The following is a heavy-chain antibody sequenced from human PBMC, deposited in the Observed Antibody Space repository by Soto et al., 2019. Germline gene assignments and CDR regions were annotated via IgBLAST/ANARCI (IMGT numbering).Heavy chain of an antibody. Sequence: EASVKVSCKASGYTFTSYYMHWVRQAPGQGLEWMGIINPSGGSTSYAQKFQGRVTMTRDTSTSTVYMELSSLRSEDTAVYYCARDPVDTAMVALYYFDYWGQGTLVTVSS. V-gene: IGHV1-46*01. CDR2: INPSGGST. J-gene: IGHJ4*02. CDR1: GYTFTSYY. CDR3: ARDPVDTAMVALYYFDY. D-gene: IGHD5-18*01.